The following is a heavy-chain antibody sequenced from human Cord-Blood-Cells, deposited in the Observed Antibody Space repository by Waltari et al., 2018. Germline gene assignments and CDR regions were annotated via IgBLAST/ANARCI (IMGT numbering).Heavy chain of an antibody. CDR3: APGIAAAGFDI. Sequence: EVQLVESGGGLVQPGGSLRLPCAASGFTFSSYELNWVRQAPGKGLEWVSYISSSGSTIYYADSVKGRFTISRDNAKNSLYLQMNSLRAEDTAVYYCAPGIAAAGFDIWGQGTMVTVSS. D-gene: IGHD6-13*01. CDR2: ISSSGSTI. J-gene: IGHJ3*02. V-gene: IGHV3-48*03. CDR1: GFTFSSYE.